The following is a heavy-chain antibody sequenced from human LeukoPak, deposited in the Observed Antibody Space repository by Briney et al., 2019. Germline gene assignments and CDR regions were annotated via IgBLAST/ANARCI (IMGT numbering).Heavy chain of an antibody. V-gene: IGHV4-59*01. CDR1: GGSISSYY. Sequence: SETLSLTCTVSGGSISSYYWSWIRQPPGKGLEWIGYIYYSGSTNYNPSLKSRVTISVDTSKNQFSLKLSSVTAADTAVYYCARGRLWFGELGDAFDIWGQGTMVTVSS. CDR2: IYYSGST. CDR3: ARGRLWFGELGDAFDI. J-gene: IGHJ3*02. D-gene: IGHD3-10*01.